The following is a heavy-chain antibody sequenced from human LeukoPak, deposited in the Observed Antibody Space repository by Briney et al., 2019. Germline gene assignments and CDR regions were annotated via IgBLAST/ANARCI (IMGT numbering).Heavy chain of an antibody. CDR2: IRYDGSSK. CDR1: GFTFSSYG. J-gene: IGHJ4*02. CDR3: AKDGGYNYGYDFDY. V-gene: IGHV3-30*02. Sequence: PGGSLRLSCAASGFTFSSYGMHWVRRAPGKGLEWVAFIRYDGSSKYYADSVKGRFTISRDNSKNTLYLQMNSLRAEDTAVYYCAKDGGYNYGYDFDYWGQGTLVTVSS. D-gene: IGHD5-18*01.